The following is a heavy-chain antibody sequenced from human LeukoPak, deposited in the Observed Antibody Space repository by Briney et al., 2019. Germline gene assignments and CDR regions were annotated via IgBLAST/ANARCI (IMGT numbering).Heavy chain of an antibody. D-gene: IGHD6-19*01. Sequence: GGSLRLSCAASGFTFSSSWMSWVRQAPGKGLEWVANISPDGSETNYVDSVKGRFTISRDNAKNSLYLQMNSLRAEDTAVYYCARAGGSSGWYEAFDYWGQGTLVTVSS. J-gene: IGHJ4*02. CDR2: ISPDGSET. V-gene: IGHV3-7*01. CDR1: GFTFSSSW. CDR3: ARAGGSSGWYEAFDY.